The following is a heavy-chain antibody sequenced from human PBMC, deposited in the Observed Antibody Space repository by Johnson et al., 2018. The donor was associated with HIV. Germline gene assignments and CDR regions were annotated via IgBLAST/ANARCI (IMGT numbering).Heavy chain of an antibody. CDR1: GFSFSDYY. J-gene: IGHJ3*02. CDR3: AKDDYGDPHDAFDI. CDR2: ISRSGSTI. V-gene: IGHV3-11*04. D-gene: IGHD4-17*01. Sequence: QVQLVESGGGLVKPGGSLRLSCAASGFSFSDYYMSWIRQAPGKGLEWISYISRSGSTIYYADSVKGRFTISRDNAKDSLYLQMNTLRAEDTAVYYCAKDDYGDPHDAFDIWGQGTMVTVSS.